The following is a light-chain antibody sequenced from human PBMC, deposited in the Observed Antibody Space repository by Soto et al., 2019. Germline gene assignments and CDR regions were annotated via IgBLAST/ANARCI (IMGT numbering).Light chain of an antibody. CDR1: SSDVGSYNF. CDR2: DVS. CDR3: CSYSSGSTYV. Sequence: QSALTQPASVSGSPGQSITISCTGTSSDVGSYNFVSWYQHNPGKAPKLLIYDVSKWPSGVSNRFSGSKSGNTASLTIFGLPAEGEADYYCCSYSSGSTYVFGPGTQVTVL. V-gene: IGLV2-23*02. J-gene: IGLJ1*01.